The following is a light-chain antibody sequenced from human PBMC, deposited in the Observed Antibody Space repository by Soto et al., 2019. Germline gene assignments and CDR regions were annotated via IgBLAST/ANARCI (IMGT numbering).Light chain of an antibody. CDR2: DAS. J-gene: IGKJ1*01. CDR3: QQYDNPPRT. V-gene: IGKV1-33*01. Sequence: DLQMTQSPSSLSASVGDRVTITCQASQDISNYLNWYQQKPGKAPKLLIYDASNLETGVPSRFSGSGSGTDFTFTISSLQPEDIATYYCQQYDNPPRTFGQGTKVEIK. CDR1: QDISNY.